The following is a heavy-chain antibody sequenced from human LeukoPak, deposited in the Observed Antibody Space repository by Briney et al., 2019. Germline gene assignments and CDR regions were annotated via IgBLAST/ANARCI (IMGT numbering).Heavy chain of an antibody. CDR1: GFTFSSYS. V-gene: IGHV3-48*04. J-gene: IGHJ6*03. CDR3: ARPAAGGYYYMDV. Sequence: GGSLRLSCAASGFTFSSYSMDWVRQAPGKGLEWVSYISTGSCTIYYADSVKGRFTISRDNAKNSLYLQMNSLRAEDTAVYYCARPAAGGYYYMDVWGKGTTVTVSS. CDR2: ISTGSCTI. D-gene: IGHD6-13*01.